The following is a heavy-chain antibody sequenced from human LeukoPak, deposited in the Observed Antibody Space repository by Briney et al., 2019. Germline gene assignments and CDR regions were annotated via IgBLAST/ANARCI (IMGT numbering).Heavy chain of an antibody. D-gene: IGHD5-12*01. Sequence: PGGSLRLSCAASGFTLSSYAMHWVRQAPGKGLEWVAVISYDGSNKYYADSVKGRFTISRDNSKNTLYLQMNSLRAEDTAVYYCARDRNSGYAEGIDYWGQGTLVTVSS. CDR2: ISYDGSNK. CDR3: ARDRNSGYAEGIDY. J-gene: IGHJ4*02. V-gene: IGHV3-30-3*01. CDR1: GFTLSSYA.